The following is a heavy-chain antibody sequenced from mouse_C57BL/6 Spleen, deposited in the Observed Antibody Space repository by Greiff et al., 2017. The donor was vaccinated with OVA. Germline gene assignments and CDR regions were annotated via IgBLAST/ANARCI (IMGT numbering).Heavy chain of an antibody. CDR3: ARSGTGYWYFDV. CDR1: GYTFTSYW. Sequence: LQQPGAELVRPGSSVKLSCKASGYTFTSYWMHWVKQKPIQGLEWIGNIDPSDSETHYNQKFKDKATLTVDKSSSTAYMQLSSLTSEDSAVYYCARSGTGYWYFDVWGTGTTVTVSS. CDR2: IDPSDSET. V-gene: IGHV1-52*01. J-gene: IGHJ1*03. D-gene: IGHD3-3*01.